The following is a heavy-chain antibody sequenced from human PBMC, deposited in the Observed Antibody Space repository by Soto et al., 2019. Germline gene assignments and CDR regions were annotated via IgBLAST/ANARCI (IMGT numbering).Heavy chain of an antibody. D-gene: IGHD1-20*01. Sequence: SETLSLTCTVSGGSISSGDDFWTWIRQPPGKGLEWIGYIYYSGSTYYNPSLRSRLTMSVDTSKNQFSLKLSSVTAADTAVYYCARDRAKWKDYYYYGMDGWGPGTTVNVSS. CDR3: ARDRAKWKDYYYYGMDG. V-gene: IGHV4-30-4*01. CDR2: IYYSGST. CDR1: GGSISSGDDF. J-gene: IGHJ6*02.